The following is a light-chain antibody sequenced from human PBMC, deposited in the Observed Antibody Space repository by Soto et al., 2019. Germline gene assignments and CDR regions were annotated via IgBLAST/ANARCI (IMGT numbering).Light chain of an antibody. Sequence: EIVLKQSPATPSLSPGERGTLSCRASQRFGSSNLAWYQQKPGQAPRLLIYSTSSRATGIPDRFSGSGSGTDFTLTISRLEPEDFAVYYCQQYGNSPWTFGQGTKVDIK. CDR2: STS. CDR3: QQYGNSPWT. V-gene: IGKV3-20*01. CDR1: QRFGSSN. J-gene: IGKJ1*01.